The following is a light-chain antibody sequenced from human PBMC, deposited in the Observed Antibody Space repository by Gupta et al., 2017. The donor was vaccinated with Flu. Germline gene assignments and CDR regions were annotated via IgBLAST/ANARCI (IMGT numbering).Light chain of an antibody. CDR1: RSNIGSNS. CDR2: SNS. J-gene: IGLJ3*02. Sequence: NRSNIGSNSVTWYQQVPGTAPKLLIYSNSQRPSGVPDRFSGSKSGTSASLAISGLQSDDEADYYCAVWDDSLDGRVFGGGTKVTVL. V-gene: IGLV1-44*01. CDR3: AVWDDSLDGRV.